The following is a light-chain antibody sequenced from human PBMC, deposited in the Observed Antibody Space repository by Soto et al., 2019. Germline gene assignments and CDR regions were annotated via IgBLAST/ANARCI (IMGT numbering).Light chain of an antibody. CDR2: DVS. Sequence: QSALTQPASVSGSPGQSITISCTGTSSDVGGYNYVSWYQQHPGKAPTLMIYDVSNRPSGVSNRFSGSKSGNTASLTISGLQAEDEDDYYCRSYTSSSTLVVFGGGTKLTVL. CDR3: RSYTSSSTLVV. J-gene: IGLJ2*01. CDR1: SSDVGGYNY. V-gene: IGLV2-14*01.